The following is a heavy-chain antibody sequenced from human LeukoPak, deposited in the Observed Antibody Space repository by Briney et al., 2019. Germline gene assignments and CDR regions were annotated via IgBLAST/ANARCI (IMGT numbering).Heavy chain of an antibody. V-gene: IGHV1-2*02. CDR3: ARAGEDSTGHYDVFHI. Sequence: ASVRVSCKASGFTFSEYCIHWVRQAPEQGPEWMGWINPKTGDTDSAQKFQGRVTLTSDSSIGTASMDLSGLTSADTAMYYCARAGEDSTGHYDVFHIWGQGTMVTVSS. CDR2: INPKTGDT. J-gene: IGHJ3*02. CDR1: GFTFSEYC. D-gene: IGHD3-22*01.